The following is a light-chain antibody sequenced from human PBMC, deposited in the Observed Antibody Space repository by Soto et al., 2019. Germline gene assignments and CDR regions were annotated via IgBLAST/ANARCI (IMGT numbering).Light chain of an antibody. CDR2: DTS. J-gene: IGKJ5*01. V-gene: IGKV3-11*01. Sequence: IVLTQSPATLSSSPWERATLSCRASQTVSNKLAWYQHKPGQPPRLLIYDTSNRATGIPARFSGSGSGTDFTLTISRLEPEDFAVYYCQQYGSPITFGQGTRLEIK. CDR3: QQYGSPIT. CDR1: QTVSNK.